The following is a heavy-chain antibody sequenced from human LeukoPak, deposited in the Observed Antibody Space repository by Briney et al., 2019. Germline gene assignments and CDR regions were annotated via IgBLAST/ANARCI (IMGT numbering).Heavy chain of an antibody. CDR3: ARATTLLDY. Sequence: PGGSLRLSCAASGFTFSSCELSWVRQAPAKGLEWVSYISSSGSIIYYADSVKGRFTISRDNAKNSLYLQMNSLRDEDTAVYYCARATTLLDYWGQGTLVTVSS. J-gene: IGHJ4*02. V-gene: IGHV3-48*03. D-gene: IGHD1-26*01. CDR2: ISSSGSII. CDR1: GFTFSSCE.